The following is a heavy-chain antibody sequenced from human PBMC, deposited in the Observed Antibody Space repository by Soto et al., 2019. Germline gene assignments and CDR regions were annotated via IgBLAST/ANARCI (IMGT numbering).Heavy chain of an antibody. CDR3: AKDPPWTVGPLAMDV. J-gene: IGHJ6*02. V-gene: IGHV3-23*01. CDR1: GFTFSTHA. Sequence: EVQLLESGGGLVQPGGSLRLSCVASGFTFSTHAMSWVRQAPGKGLEWVSTFSGSGGNIYYAESVKGRLTISRDDSKNTLYLQMNSLRVEDTAVYFCAKDPPWTVGPLAMDVWGQGTTVTVSS. D-gene: IGHD2-2*01. CDR2: FSGSGGNI.